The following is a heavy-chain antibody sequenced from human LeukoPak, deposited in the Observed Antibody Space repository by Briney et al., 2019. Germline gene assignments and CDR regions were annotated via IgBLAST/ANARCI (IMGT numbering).Heavy chain of an antibody. CDR1: GFTFSSYG. J-gene: IGHJ4*02. V-gene: IGHV3-33*06. D-gene: IGHD5-24*01. CDR2: IWYDGSNK. Sequence: GRSLRLSCAASGFTFSSYGMHWVRQAPGKGLEWVAVIWYDGSNKYYADSVKGRFTISRDNSKNTLYLQMNSLRAEDTAVYYCAKAGIGRDGYNLFYWGQGTLVTVSS. CDR3: AKAGIGRDGYNLFY.